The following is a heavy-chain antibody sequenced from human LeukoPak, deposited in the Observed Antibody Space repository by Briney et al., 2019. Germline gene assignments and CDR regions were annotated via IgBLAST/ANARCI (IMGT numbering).Heavy chain of an antibody. CDR2: INSDGSST. Sequence: GGSLRLSCAASGLTFSSYWMHWVRQAPGKGLVWVSRINSDGSSTSYADSVKGRFTISRDNAKNTLYLQMNSLRAEDAAVYYCARDFRYDSGWYLYYYYYYGMDVWGKGTTVTVSS. CDR3: ARDFRYDSGWYLYYYYYYGMDV. CDR1: GLTFSSYW. J-gene: IGHJ6*04. D-gene: IGHD6-19*01. V-gene: IGHV3-74*01.